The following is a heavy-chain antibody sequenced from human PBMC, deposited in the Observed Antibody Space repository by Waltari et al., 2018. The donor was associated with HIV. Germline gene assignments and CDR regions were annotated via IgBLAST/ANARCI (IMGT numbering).Heavy chain of an antibody. CDR2: ISFSSSHI. CDR1: GLSFSSST. CDR3: ARTRRYESSYLYYIDN. D-gene: IGHD5-12*01. J-gene: IGHJ4*02. V-gene: IGHV3-48*01. Sequence: EVQLVESGGAFVQPGGSLRLAFAVSGLSFSSSTLNWVRQASGKGLEWISSISFSSSHIYDADSVKGRFTISRDNAKNSLYLQMNSLRAEDTAMYYCARTRRYESSYLYYIDNWGQGTLVTVSS.